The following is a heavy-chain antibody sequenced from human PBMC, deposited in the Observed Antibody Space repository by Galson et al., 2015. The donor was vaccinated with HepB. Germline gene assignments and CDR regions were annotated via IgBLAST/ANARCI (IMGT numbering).Heavy chain of an antibody. D-gene: IGHD5-18*01. Sequence: SLTCTVSGGSISSYYWSWIRQPPGKGLEWIGYIYYSGSTNYNPSLKSRVTISVDTSKNQFSLKLSSVTAADTAVYYCASHSGYSYGFDYWGQGTLVTVSS. J-gene: IGHJ4*02. CDR1: GGSISSYY. CDR3: ASHSGYSYGFDY. CDR2: IYYSGST. V-gene: IGHV4-59*01.